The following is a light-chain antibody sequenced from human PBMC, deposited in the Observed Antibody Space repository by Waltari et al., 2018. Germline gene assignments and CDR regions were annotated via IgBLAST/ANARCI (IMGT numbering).Light chain of an antibody. V-gene: IGKV3-20*01. CDR1: QSLSSTY. J-gene: IGKJ2*01. CDR3: QQYGRSPYT. Sequence: EIVLTQSPGTLSLSPGERATLSCRASQSLSSTYLAWYQQTPGQAPRLILYGASSRATGIPDRFSGSGSGTDFTLSISRLEPEDSAVYYCQQYGRSPYTFGQGTKLEIK. CDR2: GAS.